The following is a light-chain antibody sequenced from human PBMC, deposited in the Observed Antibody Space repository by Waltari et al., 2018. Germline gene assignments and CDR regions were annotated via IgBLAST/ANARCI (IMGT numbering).Light chain of an antibody. V-gene: IGLV1-44*01. CDR1: NSNIGDNT. J-gene: IGLJ2*01. CDR3: AAWDDTLNGPV. Sequence: QSGLTQPPSASGTPGQRVTISCSGSNSNIGDNTVNWYQMLPGTAPKLLLYTNYQRPSGVPDLFSASKAGTSASLAITGLQSEDEALYYCAAWDDTLNGPVFGGGTQVTVL. CDR2: TNY.